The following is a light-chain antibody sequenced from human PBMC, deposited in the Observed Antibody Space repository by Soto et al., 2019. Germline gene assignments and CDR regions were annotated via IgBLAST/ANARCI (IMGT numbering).Light chain of an antibody. CDR3: QQYNSYPWT. CDR1: QSISSW. Sequence: DFQMTQSPSTLSASVGDRVTITCRASQSISSWLAWYQQKPGKAPKLLIYKASSLESGVPSRFSGSGSVTEFTLTNSSLQPDDVATYYCQQYNSYPWTFGQGTKVEIK. CDR2: KAS. V-gene: IGKV1-5*03. J-gene: IGKJ1*01.